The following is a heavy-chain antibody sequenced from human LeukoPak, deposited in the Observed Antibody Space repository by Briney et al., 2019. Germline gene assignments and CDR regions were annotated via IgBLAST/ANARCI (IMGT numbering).Heavy chain of an antibody. CDR1: GASISNYY. J-gene: IGHJ3*02. V-gene: IGHV4-59*01. D-gene: IGHD1-26*01. CDR3: ARGGSIVGTTPHDTFDI. Sequence: SETLSLTCTVSGASISNYYWSWSRQPPGKGLDWIAYMYYSGSTNYNPSLKSRVTISLDTSKNQFSLKLSSVTAADTAVYYCARGGSIVGTTPHDTFDIWGQGTTVTVSS. CDR2: MYYSGST.